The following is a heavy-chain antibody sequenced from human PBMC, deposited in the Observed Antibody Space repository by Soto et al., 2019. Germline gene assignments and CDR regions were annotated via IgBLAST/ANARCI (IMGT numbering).Heavy chain of an antibody. J-gene: IGHJ1*01. Sequence: GGSLRLSCAASGFIFSNYWMHWVRQAPGKGLVWVSHINSDGSRATYADSVKGRFTISRDNAKNKLYLQMSGLRAEDTAVYYCTDPLPVHLAFWGPGTLVTVSS. CDR3: TDPLPVHLAF. CDR2: INSDGSRA. V-gene: IGHV3-74*01. CDR1: GFIFSNYW.